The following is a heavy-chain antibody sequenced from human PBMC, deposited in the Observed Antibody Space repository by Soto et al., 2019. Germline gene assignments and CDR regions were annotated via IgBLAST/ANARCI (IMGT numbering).Heavy chain of an antibody. J-gene: IGHJ3*02. CDR3: AKGFSEHLLWFGELSPPSAFDI. CDR2: ISGSGGST. CDR1: GFTFSSYA. V-gene: IGHV3-23*01. Sequence: GGSLRLSCAASGFTFSSYAMSWVRQAPGKGLEWVSAISGSGGSTYYADSVKGRFTISRDNSKNTLYLQMNSLRAEDTAVYYCAKGFSEHLLWFGELSPPSAFDIWGQGTMVTVSS. D-gene: IGHD3-10*01.